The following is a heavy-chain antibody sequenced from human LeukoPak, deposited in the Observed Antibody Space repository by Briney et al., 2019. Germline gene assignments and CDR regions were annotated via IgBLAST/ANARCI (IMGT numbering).Heavy chain of an antibody. D-gene: IGHD2/OR15-2a*01. Sequence: GGSLRLSCAASGFTFSSYAMHWVRQAPGKGLEWVAVISYDGSNKYYADSVKGRFTISRDNSKNTLYLQMNSLRAEDTAVYYCARSIDATYYYYGMDVWGQGTTVTVSS. V-gene: IGHV3-30-3*01. J-gene: IGHJ6*02. CDR1: GFTFSSYA. CDR2: ISYDGSNK. CDR3: ARSIDATYYYYGMDV.